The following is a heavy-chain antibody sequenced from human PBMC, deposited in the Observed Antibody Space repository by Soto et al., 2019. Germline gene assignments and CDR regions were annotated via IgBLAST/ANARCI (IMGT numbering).Heavy chain of an antibody. Sequence: LRLSCAASGFTFSSYSMNWVRQAPGKGLEWVSSISSSSSYIYYADSVKGRFTISRDNAKNSLYLQMNSLRAEDTAVYYCARDLLLSYYYYGMDVWGQGTTVTVSS. CDR1: GFTFSSYS. CDR2: ISSSSSYI. D-gene: IGHD2-21*02. J-gene: IGHJ6*02. CDR3: ARDLLLSYYYYGMDV. V-gene: IGHV3-21*01.